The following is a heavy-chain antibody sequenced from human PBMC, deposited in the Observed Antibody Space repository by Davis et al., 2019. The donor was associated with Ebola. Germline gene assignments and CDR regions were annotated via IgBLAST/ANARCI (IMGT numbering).Heavy chain of an antibody. J-gene: IGHJ4*02. Sequence: PGGSLRLSCAASGFTFSGYGMHWVRQAPGKGLEWVAVIWYDGSKRNYVDSVKGRFTISRDNSKNTLHLQMNSLRAEDTAVYYCAREGFCTGGVCHHFDYWGQGTVVTVSS. CDR2: IWYDGSKR. V-gene: IGHV3-33*01. CDR1: GFTFSGYG. CDR3: AREGFCTGGVCHHFDY. D-gene: IGHD2-8*02.